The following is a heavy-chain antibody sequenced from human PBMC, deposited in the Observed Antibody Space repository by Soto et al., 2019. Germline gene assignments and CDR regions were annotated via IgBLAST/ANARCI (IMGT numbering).Heavy chain of an antibody. J-gene: IGHJ6*02. CDR2: IYSGGST. V-gene: IGHV3-53*01. Sequence: GGSPRLSCAASGFTVSSNYMSWVRQAPGKGLEWVSVIYSGGSTYYADSVKGRFTISRDNSKNTLYLQMNSLRAEDTAVYYCARDPGSNYGDYYYYYGMDVWGQGTTVTVSS. D-gene: IGHD4-4*01. CDR3: ARDPGSNYGDYYYYYGMDV. CDR1: GFTVSSNY.